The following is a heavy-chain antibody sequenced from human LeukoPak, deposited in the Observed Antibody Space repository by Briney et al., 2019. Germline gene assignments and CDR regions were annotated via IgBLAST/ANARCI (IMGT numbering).Heavy chain of an antibody. CDR2: IYYSGST. V-gene: IGHV4-59*01. Sequence: PSETLSLTCTVSGVSISSYYWSWLRQPPGKGLEWIGYIYYSGSTNYNPSLKSRVTISVDTSKNQFSLKLSSVTAADTAVYYCARGYYGSGLNWFDPWGQGTLVTVSS. CDR3: ARGYYGSGLNWFDP. D-gene: IGHD3-10*01. J-gene: IGHJ5*02. CDR1: GVSISSYY.